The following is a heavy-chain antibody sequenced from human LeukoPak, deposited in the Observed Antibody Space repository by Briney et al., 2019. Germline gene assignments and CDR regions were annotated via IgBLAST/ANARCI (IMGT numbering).Heavy chain of an antibody. CDR2: INQDGSEK. CDR3: ARDRGYTSFDY. CDR1: GFTFSTYA. J-gene: IGHJ4*02. V-gene: IGHV3-7*01. D-gene: IGHD5-18*01. Sequence: GGSLRLSCAASGFTFSTYAMNWVRQAPGKGLEWVANINQDGSEKYYVDSVKGRFTISRDTAKNSLDLQMNNLRAEDTAAYYCARDRGYTSFDYWGQGILVTVSS.